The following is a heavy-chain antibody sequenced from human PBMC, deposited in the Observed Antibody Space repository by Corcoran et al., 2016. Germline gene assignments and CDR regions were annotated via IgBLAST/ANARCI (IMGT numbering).Heavy chain of an antibody. CDR2: ISYDGGSK. V-gene: IGHV3-33*05. CDR3: ARDGGLRGSYADY. Sequence: QVQLVESGGGVVQPGRSLRLSCEASGFTFINYAMHWVRWAPGKGLEWVAVISYDGGSKYYADSVKGRFTISRDNSMNTLYLQVESLRAEDTAIYYCARDGGLRGSYADYWGQGTLVTVSS. J-gene: IGHJ4*02. D-gene: IGHD1-26*01. CDR1: GFTFINYA.